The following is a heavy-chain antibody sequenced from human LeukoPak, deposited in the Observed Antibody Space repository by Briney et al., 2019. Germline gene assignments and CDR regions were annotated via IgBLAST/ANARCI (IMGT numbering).Heavy chain of an antibody. CDR2: IYTGVST. Sequence: PGGSLRLSCAASGFTVSSNYMSWVRQAPGKGLEWVSVIYTGVSTYYADPVKGRFTISRDNSKNTLYLQMNSLRAEDTAVYYCAKGRSGRSRSWYFDLWGRGTLVTVSS. CDR1: GFTVSSNY. CDR3: AKGRSGRSRSWYFDL. V-gene: IGHV3-53*01. D-gene: IGHD6-19*01. J-gene: IGHJ2*01.